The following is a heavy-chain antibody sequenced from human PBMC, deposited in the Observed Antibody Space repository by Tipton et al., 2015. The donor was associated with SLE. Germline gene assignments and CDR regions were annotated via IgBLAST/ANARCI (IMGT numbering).Heavy chain of an antibody. CDR1: GFTVSSNY. CDR2: IYSGGST. J-gene: IGHJ4*02. V-gene: IGHV3-53*05. Sequence: GSLRLSCAASGFTVSSNYMSWVRQAPGKGLEWVSVIYSGGSTYYADSVKGRFTISRDNSKNTLYLQMNSLRVEDTAIYYCAKERGGGNFDYWGQGTLVTVSS. CDR3: AKERGGGNFDY. D-gene: IGHD2-15*01.